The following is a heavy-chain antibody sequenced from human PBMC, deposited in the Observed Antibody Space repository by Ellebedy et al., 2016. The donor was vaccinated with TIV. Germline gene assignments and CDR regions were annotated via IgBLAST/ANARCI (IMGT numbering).Heavy chain of an antibody. D-gene: IGHD4-17*01. CDR1: GGTFSSYA. CDR2: IIPIFGTA. J-gene: IGHJ4*02. CDR3: ASIPDGDYGPDDY. Sequence: SVKVSXXASGGTFSSYAISWVRQAPGQGLEWMGGIIPIFGTANYAQKFQGRVTITADESTSTAYMELSSLRSEDTAVYYCASIPDGDYGPDDYWGQGTLVTVSS. V-gene: IGHV1-69*13.